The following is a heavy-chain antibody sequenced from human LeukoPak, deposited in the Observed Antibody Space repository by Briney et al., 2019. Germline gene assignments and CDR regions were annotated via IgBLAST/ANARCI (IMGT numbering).Heavy chain of an antibody. V-gene: IGHV3-66*01. CDR3: ARDSSSGWYHAY. Sequence: TGGSLRLSCAASGFTVSTNYMSWVRQAPGKGLEWVSVIYSGGGTYYADSVKGRFTISRGNSKNTLYLQMNSLRAEDTAVYYCARDSSSGWYHAYWGQGTLVTVSS. J-gene: IGHJ4*02. CDR2: IYSGGGT. D-gene: IGHD6-19*01. CDR1: GFTVSTNY.